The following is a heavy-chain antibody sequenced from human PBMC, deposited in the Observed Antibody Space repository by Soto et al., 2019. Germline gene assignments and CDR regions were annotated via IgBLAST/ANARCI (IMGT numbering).Heavy chain of an antibody. V-gene: IGHV3-74*01. D-gene: IGHD6-19*01. CDR3: ARVRMAGDFDI. CDR1: GFTFSSYL. J-gene: IGHJ3*02. Sequence: GGSLRLSCAASGFTFSSYLMHWVRQAPGKGLVWVSRINSDGSSTTYADSVKGRFTISRDSAKNTLYLQMNSLRAEDTAVYYCARVRMAGDFDIWGQGTTVTVSS. CDR2: INSDGSST.